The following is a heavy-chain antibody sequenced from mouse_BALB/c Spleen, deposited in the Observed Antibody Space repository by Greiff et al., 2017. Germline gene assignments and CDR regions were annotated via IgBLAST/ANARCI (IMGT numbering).Heavy chain of an antibody. V-gene: IGHV3-6*02. D-gene: IGHD2-2*01. CDR1: GYSITSGYY. J-gene: IGHJ4*01. CDR3: ARRGYGYDGYAMDY. CDR2: ISYDGSN. Sequence: VQLQQSGPGLVKPSQSLSLTCSVTGYSITSGYYWNWIRQFPGNKLEWMGYISYDGSNNYNPSLKNRISITRDTSKNQFFLKLNSVTTEDTATYYCARRGYGYDGYAMDYWGQGTSVTVSS.